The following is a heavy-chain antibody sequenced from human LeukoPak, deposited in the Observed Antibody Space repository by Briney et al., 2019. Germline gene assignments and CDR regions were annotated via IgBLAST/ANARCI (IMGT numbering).Heavy chain of an antibody. CDR2: INHSGST. Sequence: PSETLSLTCAVSGGSFSGYYWSWIRQPPGKGLEWIGEINHSGSTNYNPSLKSRVTISTDTSKNQFSLKLSSVTAADTAVYYCARPRIKYDFWSGYQYYYYYYYMDVWGKGTTVTVSS. V-gene: IGHV4-34*01. J-gene: IGHJ6*03. CDR3: ARPRIKYDFWSGYQYYYYYYYMDV. D-gene: IGHD3-3*01. CDR1: GGSFSGYY.